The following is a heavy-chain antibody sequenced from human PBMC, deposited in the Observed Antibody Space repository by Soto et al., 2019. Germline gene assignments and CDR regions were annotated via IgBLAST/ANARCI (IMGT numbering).Heavy chain of an antibody. CDR2: IYTSGST. Sequence: QVQLQESGPGLVKPSETLSLTCTVSGGSISSYYWSWIRQPAGKGLEWIGRIYTSGSTNYNPSLKSRVTMSVDTSKNQFSLKLSSVTAADTAVYYCARGTEAAAGADYLNNWFDPWGQGTLVTVSS. CDR3: ARGTEAAAGADYLNNWFDP. V-gene: IGHV4-4*07. CDR1: GGSISSYY. J-gene: IGHJ5*02. D-gene: IGHD6-13*01.